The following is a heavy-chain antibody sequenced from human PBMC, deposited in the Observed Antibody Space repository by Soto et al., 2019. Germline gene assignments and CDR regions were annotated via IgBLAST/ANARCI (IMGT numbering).Heavy chain of an antibody. CDR2: IYPGDSDT. D-gene: IGHD1-20*01. J-gene: IGHJ4*02. CDR3: ARSRITGSTWTFDY. Sequence: GESLKISCSASGYSVSNYWIGWVRQMPGKGLEWMGIIYPGDSDTRYSPSFQGQVTISTDKSISSAYLQWSSLRASDSAMYYCARSRITGSTWTFDYWGQGTLVTVSS. CDR1: GYSVSNYW. V-gene: IGHV5-51*01.